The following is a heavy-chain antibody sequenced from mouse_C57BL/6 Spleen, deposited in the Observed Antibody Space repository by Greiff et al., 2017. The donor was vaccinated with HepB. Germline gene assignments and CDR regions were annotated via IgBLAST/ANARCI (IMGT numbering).Heavy chain of an antibody. V-gene: IGHV5-17*01. J-gene: IGHJ4*01. Sequence: EVQVVESGGGLVKPGGSLKLSCAASGFTFSDYGMHWVRQAPEKGLEWVAYISSGSSTIYYADTVKGRFTISRDNAKNTLFLQMTSLRSEDTAMYYCARPPHYYGSSMDYWGQGTSVTVSS. CDR1: GFTFSDYG. D-gene: IGHD1-1*01. CDR3: ARPPHYYGSSMDY. CDR2: ISSGSSTI.